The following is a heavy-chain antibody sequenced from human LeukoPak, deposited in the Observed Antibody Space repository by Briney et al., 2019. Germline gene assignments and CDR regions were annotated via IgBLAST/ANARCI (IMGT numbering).Heavy chain of an antibody. J-gene: IGHJ5*02. D-gene: IGHD4-17*01. CDR1: GGSISSSSYY. CDR3: ARLGATARFDP. Sequence: SETLSLTCTVSGGSISSSSYYWGWIRQPPGKGLEWIGSIYYSGSTYYNPSLKSRVTISVDTSKNQFSLKLSSVTAADTAVYYCARLGATARFDPLGQGTLVTVSS. CDR2: IYYSGST. V-gene: IGHV4-39*01.